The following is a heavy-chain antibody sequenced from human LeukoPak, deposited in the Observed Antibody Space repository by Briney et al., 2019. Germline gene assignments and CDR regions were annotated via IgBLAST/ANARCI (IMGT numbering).Heavy chain of an antibody. V-gene: IGHV4-34*01. CDR3: ARGLGLRWQYFDY. Sequence: ASETLSLTCAAYGGSFSGYYWSWIRQPPGKGLEWIGEINHSGSTNYNPSLKSRVTISVDTSKNQFSLKLSSVTAADTAVYYCARGLGLRWQYFDYWGQGTLVTVSS. D-gene: IGHD4-23*01. CDR2: INHSGST. CDR1: GGSFSGYY. J-gene: IGHJ4*02.